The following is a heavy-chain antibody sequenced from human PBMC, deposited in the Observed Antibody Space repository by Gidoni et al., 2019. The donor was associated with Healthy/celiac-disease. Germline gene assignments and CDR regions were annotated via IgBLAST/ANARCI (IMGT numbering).Heavy chain of an antibody. J-gene: IGHJ3*02. D-gene: IGHD3-22*01. V-gene: IGHV1-3*01. CDR2: INAGNGNT. CDR3: ASTADYDSSGFDAFDI. CDR1: GYTFTSYA. Sequence: VPLVQSGAEVTKPGASVKASCVASGYTFTSYAMHCVRQGPGQRLEWMGWINAGNGNTKYSQAFQGRVTITRDTSASTAYMELSSLRSEDTAVYYCASTADYDSSGFDAFDIWGQGTMVTVSS.